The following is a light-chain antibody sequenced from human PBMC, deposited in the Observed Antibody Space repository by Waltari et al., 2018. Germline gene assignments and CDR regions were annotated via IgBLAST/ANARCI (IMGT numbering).Light chain of an antibody. V-gene: IGLV2-14*01. CDR3: SSYTSSSTYV. CDR2: DVS. Sequence: QSALTQPASVSGSPGQSIPISCPGTSSHVGGYNHVSWYQQHPGKAPKRMIYDVSKRPSGVSNRFSGSKSGNTASLTISGLQAEDEADYYCSSYTSSSTYVFGTGTKVTVL. CDR1: SSHVGGYNH. J-gene: IGLJ1*01.